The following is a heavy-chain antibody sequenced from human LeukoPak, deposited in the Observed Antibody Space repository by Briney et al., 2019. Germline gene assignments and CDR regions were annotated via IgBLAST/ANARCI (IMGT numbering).Heavy chain of an antibody. V-gene: IGHV3-48*02. J-gene: IGHJ4*02. CDR2: ISTRSGTI. Sequence: GGSLRLSCAASGYTFSNYSMNWVRQAPGKGLEWVSYISTRSGTIYYTDSVKGRFTISRDNAKNSLYLQMNSLRDEDTAVYYCARDRGGYEFFDSWGQGILVTVSS. D-gene: IGHD5-12*01. CDR3: ARDRGGYEFFDS. CDR1: GYTFSNYS.